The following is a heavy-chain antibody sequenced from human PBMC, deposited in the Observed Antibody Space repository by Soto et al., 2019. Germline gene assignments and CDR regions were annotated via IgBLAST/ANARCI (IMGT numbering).Heavy chain of an antibody. V-gene: IGHV3-66*01. CDR1: GFTVSSNY. CDR3: SREGGGANGDY. D-gene: IGHD3-16*01. J-gene: IGHJ4*02. CDR2: IYSGGST. Sequence: EVQLVESGGGLVQPGGSLRLSCAASGFTVSSNYMSWVRQAPGKGLEWVSVIYSGGSTYYADSVKGRFTISRDNSKNTMYLQMNSLRAEDTAVYYCSREGGGANGDYWGQGTLVTVSS.